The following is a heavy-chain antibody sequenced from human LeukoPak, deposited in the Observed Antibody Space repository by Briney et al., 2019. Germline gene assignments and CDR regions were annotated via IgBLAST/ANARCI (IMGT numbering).Heavy chain of an antibody. J-gene: IGHJ5*02. CDR2: IYYSGST. V-gene: IGHV4-39*01. D-gene: IGHD3-3*01. CDR3: ARAEATIFGVVQSGDCWFDP. Sequence: PSETLSLTCTVSGDSMISSSYYWGWIRQPPGKGLEWIGNIYYSGSTQYNPSLKSRVTISVDTSKNQFSLKLSFVTAADTAVYYCARAEATIFGVVQSGDCWFDPWGQGTLVTVSS. CDR1: GDSMISSSYY.